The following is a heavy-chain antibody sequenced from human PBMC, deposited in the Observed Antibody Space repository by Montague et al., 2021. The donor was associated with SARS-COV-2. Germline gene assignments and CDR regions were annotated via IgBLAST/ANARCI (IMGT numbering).Heavy chain of an antibody. J-gene: IGHJ4*02. D-gene: IGHD3-22*01. CDR1: GGSISSSSYY. V-gene: IGHV4-39*07. CDR2: IYYSGST. CDR3: ARAYYDSSGYYGYFDY. Sequence: SETLSLTCTVSGGSISSSSYYWGWLRQPPGKGLEWIGSIYYSGSTNYNPSLKSRVTISVDTSKNQFSLKLSSVTAADTAVYYCARAYYDSSGYYGYFDYWGQGTLVTVSS.